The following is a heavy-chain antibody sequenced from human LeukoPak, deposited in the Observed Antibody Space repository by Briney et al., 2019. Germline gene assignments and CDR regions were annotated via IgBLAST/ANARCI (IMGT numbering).Heavy chain of an antibody. CDR1: GYTFTSYD. CDR3: ARGRDIVVVVAGNNWFDP. V-gene: IGHV1-8*01. Sequence: ASVKVSCKASGYTFTSYDINWVRQATGQGLEWMGWMNPNSGNTGYAQKFQGRVTMTRNTSISTAYMELSSLRSEDTAVDYCARGRDIVVVVAGNNWFDPWGQGTLVTVSS. J-gene: IGHJ5*02. D-gene: IGHD2-15*01. CDR2: MNPNSGNT.